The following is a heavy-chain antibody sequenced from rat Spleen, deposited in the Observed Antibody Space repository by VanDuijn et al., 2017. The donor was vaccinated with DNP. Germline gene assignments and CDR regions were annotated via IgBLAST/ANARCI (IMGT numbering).Heavy chain of an antibody. CDR3: TREKTGRD. CDR1: GFIFSNYW. D-gene: IGHD5-1*01. Sequence: EVQLVESGGGPVQPGRSLKLSCVASGFIFSNYWMTWIRQAPGKGLEWVASITNTGDGSYYSDSVKGRFSISRDNTKSTLYLQMNSLKSDDTATYYCTREKTGRDWGQGVVVTVSS. CDR2: ITNTGDGS. J-gene: IGHJ2*01. V-gene: IGHV5-31*01.